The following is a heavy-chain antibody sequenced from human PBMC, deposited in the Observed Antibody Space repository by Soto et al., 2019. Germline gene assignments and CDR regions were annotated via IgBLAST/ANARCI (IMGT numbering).Heavy chain of an antibody. V-gene: IGHV3-7*01. D-gene: IGHD2-15*01. Sequence: GGSLRLSCAASGFTFSSYWMSWVRQAPGEGLEWVANIKQDGSEKYYVDSVKGRFTISRDNAKNSLYLQMNSLRAEDTAVYYCARVGYCSGGSCYFGYFDLWGRGTLVTVAS. CDR2: IKQDGSEK. CDR1: GFTFSSYW. CDR3: ARVGYCSGGSCYFGYFDL. J-gene: IGHJ2*01.